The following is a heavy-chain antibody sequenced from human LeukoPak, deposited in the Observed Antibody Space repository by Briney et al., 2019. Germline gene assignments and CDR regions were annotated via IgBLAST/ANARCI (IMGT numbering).Heavy chain of an antibody. CDR3: ATDAKNSSSWSAYFQH. CDR2: ISAYNGNT. V-gene: IGHV1-18*01. J-gene: IGHJ1*01. D-gene: IGHD6-13*01. Sequence: ASVKVSCKASGYTFTNYGVSWVRQAPGQGLEWMGWISAYNGNTNYAQKFQGRVTMTEDTSTDTAYMELSSLRSEDTAVYYCATDAKNSSSWSAYFQHWGQGTLVTVSS. CDR1: GYTFTNYG.